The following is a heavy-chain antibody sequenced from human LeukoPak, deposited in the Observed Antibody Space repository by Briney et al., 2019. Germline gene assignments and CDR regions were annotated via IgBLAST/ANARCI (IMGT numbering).Heavy chain of an antibody. D-gene: IGHD3-3*01. CDR2: ISSSSSYT. J-gene: IGHJ4*02. CDR1: GFTFSSYS. V-gene: IGHV3-21*01. Sequence: PGGSLRLSCAASGFTFSSYSMNWVRQAPGKGLEWVSSISSSSSYTYYADSVKGRFTISRDNAKNSLYLQMNSLRAEDTAVYYCASLTLIWSGYYGGGQGTLVTVSS. CDR3: ASLTLIWSGYYG.